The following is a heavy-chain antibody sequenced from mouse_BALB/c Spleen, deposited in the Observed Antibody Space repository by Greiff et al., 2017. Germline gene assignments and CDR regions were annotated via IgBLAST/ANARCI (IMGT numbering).Heavy chain of an antibody. Sequence: EVKVVESGGGLVKPGGSLKLSCAASGFTFSDYYMYWVRQTPEKRLEWVATISDGGSYPYYPDSVKGRFTISRDNAKNNLYLQMSSLKSEDTAMYYCAREREGYDGFAYWGQGTLVTVSA. CDR1: GFTFSDYY. J-gene: IGHJ3*01. CDR2: ISDGGSYP. V-gene: IGHV5-4*02. CDR3: AREREGYDGFAY. D-gene: IGHD2-14*01.